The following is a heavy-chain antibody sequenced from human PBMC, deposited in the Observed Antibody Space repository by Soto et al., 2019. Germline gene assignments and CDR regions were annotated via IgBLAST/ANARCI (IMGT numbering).Heavy chain of an antibody. J-gene: IGHJ4*02. CDR3: ARVFPLYYDILTGPFDY. CDR2: IIPIFGTA. CDR1: GGTFSSYA. D-gene: IGHD3-9*01. V-gene: IGHV1-69*13. Sequence: SVKVSCKASGGTFSSYAISWVRQAPGQGLEWMGGIIPIFGTANYAQKFQGRVTITADESTSTAYMELSSLRSEDTAVYYCARVFPLYYDILTGPFDYWGQGTLVTVSS.